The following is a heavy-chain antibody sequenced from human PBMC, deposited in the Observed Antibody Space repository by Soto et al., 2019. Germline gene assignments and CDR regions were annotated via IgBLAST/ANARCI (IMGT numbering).Heavy chain of an antibody. V-gene: IGHV1-2*04. CDR3: ARSLTIFGAVIGNYYGMDV. CDR2: INPNSGGT. Sequence: GASVKVSCKASGYTFTGYYMHWVRQAPGQGLEWMGWINPNSGGTNYAQKFQGWVTMTRDTSISTAYMELSRLRSDDTAVYYCARSLTIFGAVIGNYYGMDVWGQGTTVTVSS. J-gene: IGHJ6*02. D-gene: IGHD3-3*01. CDR1: GYTFTGYY.